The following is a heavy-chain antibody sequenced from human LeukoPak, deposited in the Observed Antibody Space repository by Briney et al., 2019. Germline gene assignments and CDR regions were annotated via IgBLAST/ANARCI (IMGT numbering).Heavy chain of an antibody. CDR2: ISPSGGST. D-gene: IGHD6-19*01. J-gene: IGHJ3*02. V-gene: IGHV1-46*01. Sequence: ASVKVSCKAFGYTFTSNYMHWVRQAPGQGPEWMGVISPSGGSTTYAQKFQGRVTLTRDMSTSTDYLELSSLRSEDTAVYYCARGTPAVGDAFDIWGQGTMVTVSS. CDR1: GYTFTSNY. CDR3: ARGTPAVGDAFDI.